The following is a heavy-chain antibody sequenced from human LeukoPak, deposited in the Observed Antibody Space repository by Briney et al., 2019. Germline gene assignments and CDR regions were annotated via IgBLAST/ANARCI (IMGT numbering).Heavy chain of an antibody. D-gene: IGHD1-26*01. V-gene: IGHV1-69*06. J-gene: IGHJ4*02. CDR1: GGNFRNYA. Sequence: SVKASCKASGGNFRNYAVSWVRQAPGQGLEWMGRIIPMFGTQNHAQKFQGRVTIFADKSTGTVYMDLNSLTSDDTAVYYCATESYYYLDDWGQGTLVTVSS. CDR2: IIPMFGTQ. CDR3: ATESYYYLDD.